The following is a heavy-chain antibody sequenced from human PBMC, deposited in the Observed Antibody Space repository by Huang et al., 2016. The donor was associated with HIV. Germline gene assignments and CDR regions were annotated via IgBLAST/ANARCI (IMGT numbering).Heavy chain of an antibody. J-gene: IGHJ4*02. V-gene: IGHV3-7*01. CDR3: ARVGGGSYGY. Sequence: EVQLVESGGGLVQPGGSLRLACVASGFPFSSYWMSWVRQAPGKGVEWVAKRKQDGSEQYHVDSVKGRFTISRDNANNSLFLEMSSLRVEDTAVYYCARVGGGSYGYWGQGTLVTVSS. CDR1: GFPFSSYW. D-gene: IGHD1-26*01. CDR2: RKQDGSEQ.